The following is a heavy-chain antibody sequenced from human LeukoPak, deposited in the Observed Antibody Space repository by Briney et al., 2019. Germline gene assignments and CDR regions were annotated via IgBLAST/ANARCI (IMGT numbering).Heavy chain of an antibody. CDR1: GLMFSNYG. CDR2: ITGSGTT. Sequence: GGSLRLSCAASGLMFSNYGMNWVRLAPGKGLEWVSGITGSGTTYYADSVKGRFSISRDNSKSTLFLQMNSLRAEDTAVYCCAKGGWFGDLVYYYYYMDVWGKGTTVTVSS. V-gene: IGHV3-23*01. CDR3: AKGGWFGDLVYYYYYMDV. D-gene: IGHD3-10*01. J-gene: IGHJ6*03.